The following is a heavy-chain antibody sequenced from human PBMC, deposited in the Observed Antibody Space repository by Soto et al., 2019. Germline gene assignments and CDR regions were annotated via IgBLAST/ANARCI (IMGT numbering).Heavy chain of an antibody. CDR1: GFTVSSNY. CDR3: ARDATHDYGDYLYYYGMDV. J-gene: IGHJ6*02. CDR2: IYSGGST. Sequence: GGSLRLSCAASGFTVSSNYMSWVRQAPGKGLEWVSVIYSGGSTYYADSVKGRFTISRENSKNTLYLQMNSLRAEDTAVYYCARDATHDYGDYLYYYGMDVWGQGTTVTVSS. D-gene: IGHD4-17*01. V-gene: IGHV3-53*01.